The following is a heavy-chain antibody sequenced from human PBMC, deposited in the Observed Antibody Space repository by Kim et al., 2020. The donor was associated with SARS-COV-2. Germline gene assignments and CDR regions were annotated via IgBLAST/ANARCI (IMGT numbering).Heavy chain of an antibody. CDR2: INPNSGGT. CDR3: ARDQIRATLAARPGVWNVGLGY. Sequence: ASVKVSCKASGYTFTGYYMHWVRQAPGQGLEWMGRINPNSGGTNYAQKFQGRVTMTRDTSISTAYMELSRLRSDDTAVYYCARDQIRATLAARPGVWNVGLGYWGQGTLVPVSS. CDR1: GYTFTGYY. J-gene: IGHJ4*02. D-gene: IGHD6-6*01. V-gene: IGHV1-2*06.